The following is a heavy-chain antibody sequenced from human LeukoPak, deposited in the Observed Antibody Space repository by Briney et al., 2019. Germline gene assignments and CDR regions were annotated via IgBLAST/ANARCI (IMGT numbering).Heavy chain of an antibody. D-gene: IGHD1-14*01. CDR2: ISYDGSNK. CDR1: GFTFSSYA. J-gene: IGHJ4*02. V-gene: IGHV3-30-3*01. CDR3: ARDRRIGLFDY. Sequence: PGRSLRLSCAASGFTFSSYAMHWVRQAPGKGLEWVAVISYDGSNKYSADSVKGRFTISRDNSKNTLYLQMNSLRAEDTAVYYCARDRRIGLFDYWGQGTLVTVSS.